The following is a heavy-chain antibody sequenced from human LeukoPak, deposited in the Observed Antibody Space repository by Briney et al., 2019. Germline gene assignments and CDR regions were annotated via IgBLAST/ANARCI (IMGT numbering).Heavy chain of an antibody. CDR3: ARDHLLSRVVVPAASTPDS. J-gene: IGHJ4*02. Sequence: GGSLSLSCAASGFTFSSYAMHWVRQAPGKGLEWVAVISYDGSTKYYADSVKGRFTISTDNSKNTLYLQMNSLRAEDTAVYYCARDHLLSRVVVPAASTPDSWGQGTLVTVSS. V-gene: IGHV3-30-3*01. CDR2: ISYDGSTK. D-gene: IGHD2-2*01. CDR1: GFTFSSYA.